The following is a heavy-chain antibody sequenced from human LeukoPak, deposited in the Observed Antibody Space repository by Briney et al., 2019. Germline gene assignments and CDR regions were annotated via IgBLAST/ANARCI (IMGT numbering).Heavy chain of an antibody. J-gene: IGHJ4*02. Sequence: ASETLSLTGTVSGGSINNTSFFWGWIRQPPGKGLEWIASMHYTGNNYYNPSVTTRATISLDTSKNKGSLTLRSVTAADTVVYYCAGDSTGLFFDYWGQGALITVSS. CDR2: MHYTGNN. V-gene: IGHV4-39*02. CDR1: GGSINNTSFF. D-gene: IGHD6-19*01. CDR3: AGDSTGLFFDY.